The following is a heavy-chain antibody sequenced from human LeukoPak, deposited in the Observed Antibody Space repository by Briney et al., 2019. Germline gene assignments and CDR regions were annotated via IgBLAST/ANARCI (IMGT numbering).Heavy chain of an antibody. Sequence: PGGSLRLSCAASGFTFDSCEMNRVRQAPGKGLEWLSYISSSGSTIYYADSVKGRFTISRDNAKNSLYLQMNSLRAEDTAVYYCARDGQGSGNYPYYFGYWGQGTLVTVSS. CDR3: ARDGQGSGNYPYYFGY. V-gene: IGHV3-48*03. CDR2: ISSSGSTI. J-gene: IGHJ4*02. CDR1: GFTFDSCE. D-gene: IGHD3-10*01.